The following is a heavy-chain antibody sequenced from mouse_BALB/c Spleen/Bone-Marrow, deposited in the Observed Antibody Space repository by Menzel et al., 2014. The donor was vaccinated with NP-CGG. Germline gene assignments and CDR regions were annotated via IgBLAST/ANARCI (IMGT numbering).Heavy chain of an antibody. V-gene: IGHV1S81*02. CDR1: GYTFTNYW. Sequence: QVQLQQPGAELVKPGASVKLSCKASGYTFTNYWMHWVKQRPGQGLEWIGEINPSNGRTNYNEKFKSKATLTVDKSSSTAYMQLSSLTSEDSAVYYCARGFDYRGQGTTLTVSS. CDR2: INPSNGRT. J-gene: IGHJ2*01. CDR3: ARGFDY.